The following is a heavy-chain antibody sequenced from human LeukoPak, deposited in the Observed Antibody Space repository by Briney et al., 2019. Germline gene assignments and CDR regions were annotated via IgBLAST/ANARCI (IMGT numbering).Heavy chain of an antibody. J-gene: IGHJ4*02. D-gene: IGHD6-19*01. CDR2: INWNGGST. CDR3: ARRRGQWLAYYFDY. Sequence: AGGSLRLSCAASGFTFDDYGMSWVRQAPGKGLEWVSGINWNGGSTGYADSVKGRFTISRDNAKNSLYLQMNSLRAEDTALYYCARRRGQWLAYYFDYWGQGTLVTVSS. V-gene: IGHV3-20*04. CDR1: GFTFDDYG.